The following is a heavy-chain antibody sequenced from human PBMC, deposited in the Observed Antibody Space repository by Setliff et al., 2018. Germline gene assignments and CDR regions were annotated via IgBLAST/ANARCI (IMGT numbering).Heavy chain of an antibody. CDR2: ISYDGSNK. CDR1: GFTFSRYA. J-gene: IGHJ5*02. CDR3: ARVREANWNPWANWFDP. V-gene: IGHV3-30*04. D-gene: IGHD1-1*01. Sequence: SLRLSCAASGFTFSRYAMHWVRQAPGKGLEWVAIISYDGSNKYYADSVKGRFTISRDNSKNTLYLQMNSLRAEDTAVYYCARVREANWNPWANWFDPWGQGTLVTVS.